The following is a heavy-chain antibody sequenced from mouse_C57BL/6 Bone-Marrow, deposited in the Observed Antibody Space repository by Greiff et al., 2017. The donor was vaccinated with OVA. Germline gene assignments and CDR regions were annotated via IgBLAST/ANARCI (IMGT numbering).Heavy chain of an antibody. CDR3: ARGGTTVVGY. J-gene: IGHJ2*01. Sequence: VQLQQSGAGLLKPGASVSFSCKASGYTFTSYWMHWVKRRPDQGLGWFGMIHPNSGSPNYNEKFKSKATLTVDKSASTAYMQLSSLTAEDAAVYYCARGGTTVVGYWGQGTTLTVSS. CDR1: GYTFTSYW. V-gene: IGHV1-64*01. CDR2: IHPNSGSP. D-gene: IGHD1-1*01.